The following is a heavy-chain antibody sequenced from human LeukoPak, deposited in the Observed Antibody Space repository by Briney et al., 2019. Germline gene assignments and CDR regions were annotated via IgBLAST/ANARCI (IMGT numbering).Heavy chain of an antibody. CDR1: GGSISSGSYY. CDR3: ARLVVPAAILHFDI. J-gene: IGHJ3*02. V-gene: IGHV4-61*02. Sequence: PSETLSLTCTVSGGSISSGSYYWSWIRQPAGKGLEWIGRIYTSGSTNYNPSLKSRVTISVDTSKNQFSLKLSSVTVADTAVYYCARLVVPAAILHFDIWGQGTMVTVSS. CDR2: IYTSGST. D-gene: IGHD2-2*01.